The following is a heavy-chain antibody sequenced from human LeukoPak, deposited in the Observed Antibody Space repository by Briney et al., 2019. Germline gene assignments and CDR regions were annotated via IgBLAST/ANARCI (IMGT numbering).Heavy chain of an antibody. J-gene: IGHJ4*02. V-gene: IGHV4-59*08. CDR3: ARHEGSWSYYFDY. CDR1: GGSISSYY. CDR2: IYYSGST. Sequence: SETLSLTCTVSGGSISSYYWSWIRQPPGKGLEWIGYIYYSGSTNYNPSLKSRVTVSVDTSKNQFSLKLSSVTAADTAVYYCARHEGSWSYYFDYWGQGTLVTVSS. D-gene: IGHD6-13*01.